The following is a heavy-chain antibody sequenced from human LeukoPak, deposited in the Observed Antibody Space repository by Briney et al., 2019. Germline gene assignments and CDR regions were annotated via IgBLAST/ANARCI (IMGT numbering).Heavy chain of an antibody. D-gene: IGHD5-24*01. V-gene: IGHV4-61*02. J-gene: IGHJ4*02. Sequence: SQTLSLTCTVSGGSISSGSYYWSWIRRPAGKGLEWIGRIYTSGSTNYNPSLKSRVTISVDTSKNQFSLKLSSVTAADTAMYYCARNIGDGYNSMGCWGQGTLVTVSS. CDR1: GGSISSGSYY. CDR3: ARNIGDGYNSMGC. CDR2: IYTSGST.